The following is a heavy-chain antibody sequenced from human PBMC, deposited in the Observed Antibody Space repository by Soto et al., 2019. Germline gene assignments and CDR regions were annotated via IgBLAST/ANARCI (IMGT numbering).Heavy chain of an antibody. Sequence: QITLKESGPTLVRPTQTLTLTCTFSGFSLTTSGVGVGWIRQPPGKALEWLAVIYWDDDKRYSSSLKSRLTITKDTSKNQVVLTMTNMDPVDTATYNCAHHPYYGLGSYSFDYGGQGTLVTVSS. D-gene: IGHD3-10*01. CDR1: GFSLTTSGVG. V-gene: IGHV2-5*02. J-gene: IGHJ4*02. CDR2: IYWDDDK. CDR3: AHHPYYGLGSYSFDY.